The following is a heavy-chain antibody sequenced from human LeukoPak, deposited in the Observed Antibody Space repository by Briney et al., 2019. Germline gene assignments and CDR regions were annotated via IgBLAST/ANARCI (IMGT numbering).Heavy chain of an antibody. D-gene: IGHD4-17*01. CDR1: GFTFSSYS. V-gene: IGHV3-48*04. CDR2: ISNSGSTI. CDR3: AKDMRASTVNSPDY. J-gene: IGHJ4*02. Sequence: PGGSLRLSCAASGFTFSSYSMTWVRQAPGKGLEWVSYISNSGSTIYYADSVKGRFTISRDNAKNSLYLQMTSLRTEDTALYYCAKDMRASTVNSPDYWGQGTLVTVSS.